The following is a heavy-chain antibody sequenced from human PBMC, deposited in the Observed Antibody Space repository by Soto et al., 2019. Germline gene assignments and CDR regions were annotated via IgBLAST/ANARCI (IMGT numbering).Heavy chain of an antibody. CDR2: ISSSRSTI. CDR1: GFTFSSYS. J-gene: IGHJ3*02. V-gene: IGHV3-48*02. CDR3: ARQAEPPRGIVGDKDAFDS. D-gene: IGHD1-26*01. Sequence: EVQLVESGGGLVQPGGSLRLSCAASGFTFSSYSMNWVRQAPGKGLVWVSYISSSRSTIYYADSVKGRFTITRDNAKDPLRLQRVSLRDADTAVYYSARQAEPPRGIVGDKDAFDSWGQGTKVTVSS.